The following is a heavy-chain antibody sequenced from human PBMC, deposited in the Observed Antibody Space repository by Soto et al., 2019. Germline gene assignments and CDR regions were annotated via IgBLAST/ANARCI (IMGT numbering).Heavy chain of an antibody. J-gene: IGHJ6*03. D-gene: IGHD4-17*01. V-gene: IGHV3-20*01. CDR3: ARALGDYYYYYMDV. Sequence: GGSLRLSCAASGFTFDDYGMSWVRQAPGKGLEWVSGINWNGGSTGYADSVKGRFTISRDNAKNSLYLQMNSLRAEDTALYHCARALGDYYYYYMDVWGKGTTVTVSS. CDR2: INWNGGST. CDR1: GFTFDDYG.